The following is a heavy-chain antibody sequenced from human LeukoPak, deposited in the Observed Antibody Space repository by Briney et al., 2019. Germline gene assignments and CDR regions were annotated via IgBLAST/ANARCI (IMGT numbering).Heavy chain of an antibody. CDR1: GGSISSSSYY. J-gene: IGHJ4*02. Sequence: PSETLSLTCTVSGGSISSSSYYWGWIRQPPGKGLEWIGSIYYSGSTYYNPSLKSRVTISVDTSKNQFSLKLSSVTAADTAVYYCARAPYYGSAIYWGQGTLVTVSS. CDR2: IYYSGST. CDR3: ARAPYYGSAIY. D-gene: IGHD3-10*01. V-gene: IGHV4-39*07.